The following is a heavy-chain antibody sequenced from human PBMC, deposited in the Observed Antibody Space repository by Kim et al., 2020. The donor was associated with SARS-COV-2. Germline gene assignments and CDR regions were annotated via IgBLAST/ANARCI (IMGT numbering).Heavy chain of an antibody. V-gene: IGHV3-49*04. CDR1: VFSFRDYA. CDR2: IRSRTFGATT. CDR3: TREPSSNYEDVYFDY. Sequence: GGSLRLSCTPSVFSFRDYAVNWVRQAPGKGLEWVGFIRSRTFGATTEYAASVKGRFTISRDDSKSIAYLEMNSLKIGDTAVYFCTREPSSNYEDVYFDYWGQGVRVTVSS. J-gene: IGHJ4*02. D-gene: IGHD3-10*01.